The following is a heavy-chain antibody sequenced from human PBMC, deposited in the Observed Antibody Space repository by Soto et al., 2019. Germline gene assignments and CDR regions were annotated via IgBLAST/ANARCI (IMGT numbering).Heavy chain of an antibody. D-gene: IGHD6-13*01. CDR3: ARDYRSSWYRWFNP. Sequence: ASVKVSCKASGYTFTTYGISWVRQAPGQGLEWMGWISAYNGNTNYAQKVQGRVTMATDTSTSTAYMELRSLRSDDTAVYYCARDYRSSWYRWFNPWGQGTLVTVSS. CDR1: GYTFTTYG. J-gene: IGHJ5*02. CDR2: ISAYNGNT. V-gene: IGHV1-18*01.